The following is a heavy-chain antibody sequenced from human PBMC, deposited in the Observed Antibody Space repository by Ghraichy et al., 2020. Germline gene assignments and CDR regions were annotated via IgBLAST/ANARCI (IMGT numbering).Heavy chain of an antibody. V-gene: IGHV2-70*11. J-gene: IGHJ2*01. D-gene: IGHD1-26*01. CDR2: IDWDDDK. Sequence: QTLSLTCTFSGFSLNSSGMSVSWIRQPPGKALEWLARIDWDDDKYYTTSLMPRLTISKDTSKNQVVLIMTNMDTVDTATYYCARRRRRILGYFDFWGRGTLVTVSS. CDR3: ARRRRRILGYFDF. CDR1: GFSLNSSGMS.